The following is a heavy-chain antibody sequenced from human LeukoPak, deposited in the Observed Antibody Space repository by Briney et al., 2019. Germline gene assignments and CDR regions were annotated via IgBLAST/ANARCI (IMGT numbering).Heavy chain of an antibody. D-gene: IGHD6-19*01. CDR1: GYTFTGYY. CDR2: INPNSGGT. J-gene: IGHJ4*02. V-gene: IGHV1-2*02. CDR3: ARDSRRYSSGWYNY. Sequence: VSVKVSCKASGYTFTGYYMHWVRQAPGQGLEWMGWINPNSGGTNYAQKFQGRVTMTRDTSISTAYMELSRLRSDDTAVYYCARDSRRYSSGWYNYWGQGTLVTVSS.